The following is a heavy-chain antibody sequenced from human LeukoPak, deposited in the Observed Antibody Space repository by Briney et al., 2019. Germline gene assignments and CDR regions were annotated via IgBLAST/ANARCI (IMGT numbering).Heavy chain of an antibody. CDR1: GYTFTGYY. CDR3: ARDFGNRGIYYYYGMDG. CDR2: IYPNSGGT. J-gene: IGHJ6*02. D-gene: IGHD4-23*01. Sequence: GASVKVSCKASGYTFTGYYMHWVRQAPGQGLEWMGWIYPNSGGTNYAQKFQGRVTMTRDTSISTAYMELSRLRSDDTAAYYCARDFGNRGIYYYYGMDGWGQGTTVTVSS. V-gene: IGHV1-2*02.